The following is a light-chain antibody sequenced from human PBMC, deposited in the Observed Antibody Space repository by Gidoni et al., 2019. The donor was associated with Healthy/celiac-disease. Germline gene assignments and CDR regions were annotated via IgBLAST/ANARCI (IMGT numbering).Light chain of an antibody. CDR3: QQYGSSPKLT. V-gene: IGKV3-20*01. CDR2: GAS. Sequence: EIVSTQSPGTLSLSPRERATLSCRASQSVSSSYLAWYQQTPGQAPRLLIYGASSRATGIPDRFSGSGSGTDFTLTISRLKPEDFAVYYCQQYGSSPKLTFGGGTKVEIK. J-gene: IGKJ4*01. CDR1: QSVSSSY.